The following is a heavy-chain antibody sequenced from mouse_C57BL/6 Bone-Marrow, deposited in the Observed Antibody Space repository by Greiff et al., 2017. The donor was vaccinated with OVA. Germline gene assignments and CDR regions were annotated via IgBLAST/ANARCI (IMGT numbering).Heavy chain of an antibody. CDR3: AREHYGSSPFAY. Sequence: EVQLQESGGGLVKPGGSLKLSCAASGFTFSSYAMSWVRQTPEKRLEWVATISDGGSYTYYPDNVKGRFTISRDNAKNNLYLQMSHLKSEDTAMYYCAREHYGSSPFAYWGQGTLVTVSA. V-gene: IGHV5-4*01. J-gene: IGHJ3*01. CDR2: ISDGGSYT. D-gene: IGHD1-1*01. CDR1: GFTFSSYA.